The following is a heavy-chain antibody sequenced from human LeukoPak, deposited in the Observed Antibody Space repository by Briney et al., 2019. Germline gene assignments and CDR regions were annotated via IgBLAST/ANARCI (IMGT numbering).Heavy chain of an antibody. CDR1: GGSFSGYY. CDR2: INHSGST. V-gene: IGHV4-34*01. D-gene: IGHD2-15*01. J-gene: IGHJ6*03. Sequence: PSETLSLTCAVYGGSFSGYYWSWIRQPPGKGLEGIGEINHSGSTNYNPSLKSRVTISVDTSKNQFSLKLSSVTAADTAVYYCARGRYCSGGSCYSRYYYYMDVWGKGTTVTVSS. CDR3: ARGRYCSGGSCYSRYYYYMDV.